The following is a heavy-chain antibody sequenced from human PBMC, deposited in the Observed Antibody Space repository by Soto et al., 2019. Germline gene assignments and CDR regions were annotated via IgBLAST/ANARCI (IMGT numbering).Heavy chain of an antibody. Sequence: QVQLAESGGGVVPPARSLTLSCAASGFTFSSYGIHWVRQAPGKGLEWVAVISYDGSDKYYADSVKCRFTISRDNFKNTVSLQINSLSPDDTSVYHCAKDSDRSLSHEHYGMDVWGQWTAVTVSS. CDR3: AKDSDRSLSHEHYGMDV. CDR2: ISYDGSDK. J-gene: IGHJ6*02. CDR1: GFTFSSYG. D-gene: IGHD1-26*01. V-gene: IGHV3-30*18.